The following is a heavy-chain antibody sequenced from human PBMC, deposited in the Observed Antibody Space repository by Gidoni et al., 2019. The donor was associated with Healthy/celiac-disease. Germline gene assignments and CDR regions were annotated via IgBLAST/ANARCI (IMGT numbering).Heavy chain of an antibody. Sequence: QVQLQQWGAGLLKPSEALSLTCAVHGGSFSGYYWSWIRQPPGKGLEWIGEINHSGSTNYNPSLKSRVTISVDTSKNQFSLKLSSVTAADTAVYYCARANPSTVTTDYWGQGTLVTVSS. CDR2: INHSGST. V-gene: IGHV4-34*01. CDR1: GGSFSGYY. CDR3: ARANPSTVTTDY. J-gene: IGHJ4*02. D-gene: IGHD4-17*01.